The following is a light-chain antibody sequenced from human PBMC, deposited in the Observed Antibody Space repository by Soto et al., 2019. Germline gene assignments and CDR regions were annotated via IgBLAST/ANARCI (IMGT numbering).Light chain of an antibody. V-gene: IGLV2-14*01. Sequence: QSALTQPDSVSGSPGQSITISCTGTTPDIGGYNHVSWYQQHPDKAPKLLISGVSHRPSGVSYRFSVSKSGNTAALAISGLQAEDEAYYSCSSYASGSTPYGFGTGTKLTVL. J-gene: IGLJ1*01. CDR1: TPDIGGYNH. CDR3: SSYASGSTPYG. CDR2: GVS.